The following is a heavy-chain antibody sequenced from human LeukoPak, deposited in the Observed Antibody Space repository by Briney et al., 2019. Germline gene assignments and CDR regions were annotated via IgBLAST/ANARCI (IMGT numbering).Heavy chain of an antibody. J-gene: IGHJ3*02. CDR3: AKGDSGSYNEWKAYDAFDI. V-gene: IGHV3-23*01. CDR1: GFTFSSYA. Sequence: GGSLRLSCAASGFTFSSYAMNWVRQAPGKGLEWVSTISGSGKRTYSTDSVRGRFSVSRDNSKNMLYLQMNSLRAEDTAMYYCAKGDSGSYNEWKAYDAFDIWGQGTMVTVFS. CDR2: ISGSGKRT. D-gene: IGHD1-26*01.